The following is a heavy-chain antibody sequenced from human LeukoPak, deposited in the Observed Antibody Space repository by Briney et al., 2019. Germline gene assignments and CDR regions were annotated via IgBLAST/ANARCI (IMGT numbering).Heavy chain of an antibody. Sequence: SETLSLTCAVSGGSISSNNWWGWVRQPPGKGLEWIGEIYHSGSPNYNPSLKSRVTISVDKSRNHFSLNLSSVTAADTAVYYCARVNINNWHSCDYWGRGTLVTVSS. CDR1: GGSISSNNW. D-gene: IGHD1-1*01. CDR2: IYHSGSP. CDR3: ARVNINNWHSCDY. J-gene: IGHJ4*02. V-gene: IGHV4-4*02.